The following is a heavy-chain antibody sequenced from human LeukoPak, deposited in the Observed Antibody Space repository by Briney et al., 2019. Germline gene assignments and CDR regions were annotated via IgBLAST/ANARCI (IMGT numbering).Heavy chain of an antibody. V-gene: IGHV4-34*01. Sequence: SETLSLTCAVYGGSFSGYYWSWIRQPPGKGLEWIGEINHSGSTNYNPSLESRVTISVDTSKNQFSLKLSSVTAADTAVYYCARGRYYYDSSGYRPLYRYYYYMDVWGKGTTVTVSS. J-gene: IGHJ6*03. CDR2: INHSGST. CDR3: ARGRYYYDSSGYRPLYRYYYYMDV. CDR1: GGSFSGYY. D-gene: IGHD3-22*01.